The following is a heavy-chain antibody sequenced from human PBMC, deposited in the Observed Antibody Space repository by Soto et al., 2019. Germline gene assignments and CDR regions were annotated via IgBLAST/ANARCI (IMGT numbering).Heavy chain of an antibody. D-gene: IGHD6-19*01. CDR3: ARGWATTAGTGDN. V-gene: IGHV3-74*01. Sequence: GGSLRLSCAASGFTFSNYWMNWVRQAPGKGLVWVSRIKTDGTITTYADSVKGRFTISRDNAKNTLYLQMNSLRVDDTAVYYCARGWATTAGTGDNWGQGT. CDR1: GFTFSNYW. J-gene: IGHJ4*02. CDR2: IKTDGTIT.